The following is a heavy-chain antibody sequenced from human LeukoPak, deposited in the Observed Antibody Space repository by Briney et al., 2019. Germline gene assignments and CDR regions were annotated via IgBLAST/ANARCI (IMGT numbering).Heavy chain of an antibody. CDR1: GGSISSSNW. CDR2: IYHSGST. CDR3: ARPSSSWSRGAFDI. V-gene: IGHV4-4*02. J-gene: IGHJ3*02. D-gene: IGHD6-13*01. Sequence: PSGTLSLTCAVSGGSISSSNWWSWVRQPPGKGLEWIGEIYHSGSTNYNPSLKSRVTISVDKSKNQFSLKLSSVTAADTAVYYCARPSSSWSRGAFDIWGQGTMVTVSS.